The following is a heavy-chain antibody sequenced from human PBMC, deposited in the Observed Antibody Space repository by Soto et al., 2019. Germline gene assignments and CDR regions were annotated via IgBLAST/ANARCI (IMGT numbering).Heavy chain of an antibody. CDR2: ISSSSSTI. CDR3: ARDVVLCDGGRCYGVPLDV. CDR1: GFTFSSYS. D-gene: IGHD2-15*01. Sequence: GESLKISCAASGFTFSSYSMNWVRQAPEKGLEWVSYISSSSSTIYYADSMKGRFTISRDNAKNSLYLQMNSLRDEDTAVYYCARDVVLCDGGRCYGVPLDVWGKGTTVTVSS. V-gene: IGHV3-48*02. J-gene: IGHJ6*04.